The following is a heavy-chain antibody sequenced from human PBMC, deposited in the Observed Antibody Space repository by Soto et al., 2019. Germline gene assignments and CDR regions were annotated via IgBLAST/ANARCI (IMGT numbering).Heavy chain of an antibody. CDR3: ARGRGYGSGSPANWFDP. CDR2: IYYSGST. J-gene: IGHJ5*02. Sequence: QVQLQESGPGLVKPSQTLSLTCTVSGGSISSGGYYWSWIRQHPGKGLEWIGYIYYSGSTYYNPSLKSRVTISVDTSKTQSSLKLSSVTAADTAVYYCARGRGYGSGSPANWFDPWGQGTLVTVSS. CDR1: GGSISSGGYY. V-gene: IGHV4-31*03. D-gene: IGHD3-10*01.